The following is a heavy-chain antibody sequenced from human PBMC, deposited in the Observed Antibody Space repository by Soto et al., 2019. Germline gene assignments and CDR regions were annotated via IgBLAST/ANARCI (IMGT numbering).Heavy chain of an antibody. CDR3: TRDGNNGGYLDY. J-gene: IGHJ4*02. Sequence: ASGKVSCKASGYTFTNFGISWVRQAPGQGLEWMGWISAYNGNTNYAQKFQGRVTMTTDTSTSTAYMELRSLRSDNTAVYYCTRDGNNGGYLDYWGQGTVVTGSS. D-gene: IGHD2-8*01. CDR2: ISAYNGNT. CDR1: GYTFTNFG. V-gene: IGHV1-18*01.